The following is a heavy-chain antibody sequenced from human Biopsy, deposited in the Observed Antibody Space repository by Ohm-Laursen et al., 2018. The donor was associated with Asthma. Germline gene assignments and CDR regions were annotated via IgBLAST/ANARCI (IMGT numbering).Heavy chain of an antibody. CDR1: GGTFSSFA. D-gene: IGHD6-19*01. CDR2: IMTVFGTT. V-gene: IGHV1-69*13. J-gene: IGHJ6*02. Sequence: SVKVSCKAPGGTFSSFAISWVRQAPGQGLEWLGGIMTVFGTTNYAQKFQGRVTITADESTSTACMEVTSLRSEDTAIYYCARCQVGYSSGWSLLLKKIYYSGMDVWGQGTAVTVSS. CDR3: ARCQVGYSSGWSLLLKKIYYSGMDV.